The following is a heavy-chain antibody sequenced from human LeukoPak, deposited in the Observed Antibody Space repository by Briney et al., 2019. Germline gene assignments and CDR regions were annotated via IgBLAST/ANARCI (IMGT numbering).Heavy chain of an antibody. CDR1: GGSISSYY. Sequence: SETLSLTCTVSGGSISSYYWSWIRQPPGKGLEWIGYIYYSGSTNYNPSLKSRVTISVDTSKNQFSLKLSSLTAADTAVYYCARDPGPPPYGSVSYTDNYYYYGMDVWGQGTTVTVSS. D-gene: IGHD3-10*01. V-gene: IGHV4-59*01. CDR2: IYYSGST. J-gene: IGHJ6*02. CDR3: ARDPGPPPYGSVSYTDNYYYYGMDV.